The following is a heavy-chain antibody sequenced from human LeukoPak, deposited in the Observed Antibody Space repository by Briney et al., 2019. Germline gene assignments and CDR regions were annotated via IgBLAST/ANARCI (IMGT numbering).Heavy chain of an antibody. V-gene: IGHV3-30*03. CDR2: ISYDGSNK. CDR3: ASVGSGAASEYYYYGMDV. CDR1: GFPFSSYG. J-gene: IGHJ6*02. D-gene: IGHD3-10*01. Sequence: GGSLRLSCAASGFPFSSYGMHWVRQAPGKGLEWVAVISYDGSNKYYADSVKGRFTISRDNSKNTLYLQMNSLRAEDTAVYYCASVGSGAASEYYYYGMDVWGQGTTVTVSS.